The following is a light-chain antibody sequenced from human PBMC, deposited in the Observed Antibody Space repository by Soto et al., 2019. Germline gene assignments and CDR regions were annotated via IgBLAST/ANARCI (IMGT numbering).Light chain of an antibody. Sequence: QSALTPPPSASGSPGQSVTISCTGTSSDVGGYNFVSWYQQHPGKAPKLMIYEVSQRPSGVPDRFSGSKSGNTASLTVSGLQAEDEADYYCSSYAGSNILFGGGTQLTVL. CDR1: SSDVGGYNF. J-gene: IGLJ2*01. CDR3: SSYAGSNIL. CDR2: EVS. V-gene: IGLV2-8*01.